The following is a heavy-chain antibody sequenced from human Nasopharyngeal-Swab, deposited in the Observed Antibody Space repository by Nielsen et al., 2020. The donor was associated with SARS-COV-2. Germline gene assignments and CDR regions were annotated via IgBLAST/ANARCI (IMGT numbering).Heavy chain of an antibody. Sequence: GREAPGKGLVWVSRINSDGSSTSHADSVKGRFTISRDNAKNTLYLQMNSLRAEDTAVYYCARDNSGYDTYFDYWGKGTLVTVSS. J-gene: IGHJ4*02. CDR2: INSDGSST. V-gene: IGHV3-74*01. CDR3: ARDNSGYDTYFDY. D-gene: IGHD5-12*01.